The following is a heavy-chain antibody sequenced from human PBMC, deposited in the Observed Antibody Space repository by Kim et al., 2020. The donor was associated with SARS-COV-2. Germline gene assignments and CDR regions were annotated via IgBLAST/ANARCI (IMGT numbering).Heavy chain of an antibody. J-gene: IGHJ6*03. CDR2: ISWNSGAI. CDR1: GFTFGEYA. CDR3: AKDFSETYFYYYYMDV. D-gene: IGHD6-25*01. Sequence: GGSLRLSCAASGFTFGEYAMHWARQAPGKGLEWVSGISWNSGAIGYADSVKGRFTISRDNAENSLYLQMNSLRPEDTALYYCAKDFSETYFYYYYMDVWG. V-gene: IGHV3-9*01.